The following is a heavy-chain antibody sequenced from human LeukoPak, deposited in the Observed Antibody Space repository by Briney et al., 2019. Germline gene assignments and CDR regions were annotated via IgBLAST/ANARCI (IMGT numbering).Heavy chain of an antibody. J-gene: IGHJ4*02. D-gene: IGHD3-22*01. CDR2: ISGSGGST. CDR1: GFTFSSYA. CDR3: AKDINLGFYYDSSGYYGH. Sequence: GGSLRLSCAASGFTFSSYAMSRVRQAPGKGLEWVSAISGSGGSTYYADSVKGRFTISRDNSKNTLYLQMNSLRAEDTAVYYCAKDINLGFYYDSSGYYGHWGQGTLVTVSS. V-gene: IGHV3-23*01.